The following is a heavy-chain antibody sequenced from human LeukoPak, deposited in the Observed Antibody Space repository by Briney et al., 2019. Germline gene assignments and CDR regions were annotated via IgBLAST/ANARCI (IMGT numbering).Heavy chain of an antibody. Sequence: ASVKVSCKASGYSFNDYAMQWVRQAPGQRPEWMGWINCGNGKTKYSEKFQGRVTITRDQSATTAYMDLNSLRSEDTAVYYCARSIWYNRQYYFDSWGQGTLVTVSS. CDR1: GYSFNDYA. CDR3: ARSIWYNRQYYFDS. V-gene: IGHV1-3*01. J-gene: IGHJ4*02. D-gene: IGHD6-13*01. CDR2: INCGNGKT.